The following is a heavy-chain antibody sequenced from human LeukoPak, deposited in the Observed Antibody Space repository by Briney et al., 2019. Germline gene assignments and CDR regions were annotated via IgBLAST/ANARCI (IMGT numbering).Heavy chain of an antibody. Sequence: SVKVSCKASGGTFSSYAISWVRQAPGQGLEWMGRIIPILGIANYAQKFQGRVTITADKSTSTAYMELSSLRSEDTAVYYCASPIAAAGYYYYYGMDVWGQGTTVTVSS. CDR3: ASPIAAAGYYYYYGMDV. V-gene: IGHV1-69*04. D-gene: IGHD6-13*01. J-gene: IGHJ6*02. CDR1: GGTFSSYA. CDR2: IIPILGIA.